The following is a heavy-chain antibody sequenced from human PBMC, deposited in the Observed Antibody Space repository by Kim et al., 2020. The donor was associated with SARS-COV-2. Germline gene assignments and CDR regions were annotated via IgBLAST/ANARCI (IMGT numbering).Heavy chain of an antibody. J-gene: IGHJ6*02. V-gene: IGHV1-2*02. CDR2: GGT. Sequence: GGTNYAQKFQGRVTMTRDTSISTAYMELSRLRSDDTAVYYCARDPYGMDVWGQGTTVTVSS. CDR3: ARDPYGMDV.